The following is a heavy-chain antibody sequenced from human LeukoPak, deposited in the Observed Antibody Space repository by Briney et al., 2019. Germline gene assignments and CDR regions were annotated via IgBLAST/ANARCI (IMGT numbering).Heavy chain of an antibody. Sequence: GESLKISCKGSGYSFISYWIGWVRQIPGKDLEWMGIIYPGDSGTRYSSSFQGQVTISADKAISTAYLQWSSLKASDTAMYYCARLGLLWFGERAYGMDVWGQGTTVTVSS. V-gene: IGHV5-51*01. CDR3: ARLGLLWFGERAYGMDV. D-gene: IGHD3-10*01. CDR1: GYSFISYW. CDR2: IYPGDSGT. J-gene: IGHJ6*02.